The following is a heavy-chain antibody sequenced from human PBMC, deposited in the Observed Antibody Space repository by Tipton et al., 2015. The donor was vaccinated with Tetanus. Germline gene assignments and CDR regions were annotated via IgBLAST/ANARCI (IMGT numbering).Heavy chain of an antibody. CDR2: IYYKGST. D-gene: IGHD6-19*01. J-gene: IGHJ4*02. CDR1: GDSMSPYY. V-gene: IGHV4-59*01. Sequence: TLSLTCTISGDSMSPYYWGWLRQPPGKGLKWIGYIYYKGSTNYNPSLRSRVTISIDTSSNQFSLKLTSVTPADTAIYYCARGPSYSGAWYHYWGQGAMVTVSP. CDR3: ARGPSYSGAWYHY.